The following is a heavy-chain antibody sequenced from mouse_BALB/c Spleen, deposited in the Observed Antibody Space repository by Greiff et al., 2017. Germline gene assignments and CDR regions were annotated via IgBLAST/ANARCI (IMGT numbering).Heavy chain of an antibody. V-gene: IGHV1-12*01. CDR2: IYPGNGDT. D-gene: IGHD2-2*01. CDR1: GYTFTSYN. CDR3: ARGWLRGFAY. J-gene: IGHJ3*01. Sequence: LQQPGAELVKPGASVKMSCKASGYTFTSYNMHWVKQTPGQGLEWIGAIYPGNGDTSYNQKFKGKATLTADKSSSTAYMQLSSLTSEDSAVYYCARGWLRGFAYWGQGTLVTVSA.